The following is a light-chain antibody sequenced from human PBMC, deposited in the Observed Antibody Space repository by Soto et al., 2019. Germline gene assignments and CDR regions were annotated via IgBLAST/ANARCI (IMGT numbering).Light chain of an antibody. CDR3: HQRQSWPRT. Sequence: EIVLPQSPATLSSSPGERATRSGRASQTVNSRLAWYQHKPGQAPRLLIYHTSNRATGIPARFSGSGSGTDFTLTISSLEPEDFAVYYCHQRQSWPRTFGQGTKVDIK. J-gene: IGKJ1*01. V-gene: IGKV3-11*01. CDR1: QTVNSR. CDR2: HTS.